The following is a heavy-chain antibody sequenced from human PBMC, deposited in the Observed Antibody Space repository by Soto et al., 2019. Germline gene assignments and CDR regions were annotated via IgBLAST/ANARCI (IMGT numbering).Heavy chain of an antibody. CDR2: IKQDGSEK. D-gene: IGHD6-13*01. Sequence: GGSLRLSCAASGFTFSSYWMSWVRQAPGKGLEWVANIKQDGSEKYYVDSVKGRFTISRDNAKNSLYLQMNSLRAEDTAVYYCATRSXYSSSWYYIYYYYGMDVWGQGTTVTVSS. CDR1: GFTFSSYW. CDR3: ATRSXYSSSWYYIYYYYGMDV. V-gene: IGHV3-7*03. J-gene: IGHJ6*02.